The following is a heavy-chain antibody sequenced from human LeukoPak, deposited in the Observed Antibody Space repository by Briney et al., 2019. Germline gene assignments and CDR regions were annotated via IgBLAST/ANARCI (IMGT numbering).Heavy chain of an antibody. CDR3: AREEALGSGGFDY. Sequence: SETLSLTCTVSGGSISSYYWSWIRQPPGKGLEWIGYIYYSGSTSYNPSLKSRVTISVDTSKNQFSLKLSSVTAADTAVYYCAREEALGSGGFDYWGQGTLVTVSS. V-gene: IGHV4-59*01. CDR2: IYYSGST. CDR1: GGSISSYY. D-gene: IGHD1-26*01. J-gene: IGHJ4*02.